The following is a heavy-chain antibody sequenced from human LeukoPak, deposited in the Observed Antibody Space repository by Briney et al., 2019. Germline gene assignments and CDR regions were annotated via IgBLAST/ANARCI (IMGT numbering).Heavy chain of an antibody. CDR2: INPNSGGT. J-gene: IGHJ5*02. V-gene: IGHV1-2*02. CDR1: GYTFTGYY. D-gene: IGHD3-3*01. Sequence: GASVKVSCKASGYTFTGYYMHWVRQAPGQGLEWMGWINPNSGGTNYAQKFQGRVTMTRDTSISTAYMELSRLRSDDTAVYYCARSRVVIIPWFDPWGQGTLVTVSS. CDR3: ARSRVVIIPWFDP.